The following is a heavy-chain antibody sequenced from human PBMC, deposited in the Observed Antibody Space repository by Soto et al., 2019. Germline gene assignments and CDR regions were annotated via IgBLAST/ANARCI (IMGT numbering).Heavy chain of an antibody. CDR1: GGSITRGDYY. CDR3: VRNDWYRFDP. V-gene: IGHV4-31*09. Sequence: SETQSLTCTVSGGSITRGDYYWSWLRQRRGKGREWIGYIYSSGTTYYNPSLKSRVTISVDKSKNQLSLKLTSVTAADTAVHYGVRNDWYRFDPWGPGTLVTVSS. J-gene: IGHJ5*02. D-gene: IGHD3-9*01. CDR2: IYSSGTT.